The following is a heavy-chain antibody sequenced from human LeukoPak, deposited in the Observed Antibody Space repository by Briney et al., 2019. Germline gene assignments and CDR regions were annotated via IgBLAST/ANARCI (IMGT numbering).Heavy chain of an antibody. V-gene: IGHV3-74*01. J-gene: IGHJ6*02. CDR2: ISTDGSST. Sequence: PGGSLRLSCAASGFTLNGYWMHWVRQAPGKGLVWVSRISTDGSSTSYADSVKGRFTISRDNGKNTLYLQMNSLRAEDTAVYYCASYLTSIPSGMDVWGQGTTVTVSS. D-gene: IGHD2/OR15-2a*01. CDR1: GFTLNGYW. CDR3: ASYLTSIPSGMDV.